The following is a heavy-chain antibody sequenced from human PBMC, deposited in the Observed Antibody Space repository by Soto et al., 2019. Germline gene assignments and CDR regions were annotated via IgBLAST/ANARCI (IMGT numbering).Heavy chain of an antibody. V-gene: IGHV4-31*03. Sequence: SSETLSLTCTVSGGSISSGGYYWSWIRQHPGKGLEWIGYIYYSGSTYYNPSLKSRVTISVDTSKNQFSLKLSSVTAADTAVYYCARKLRFLGGNYNCFDPGGQETLVTVSS. CDR1: GGSISSGGYY. J-gene: IGHJ5*02. CDR2: IYYSGST. D-gene: IGHD3-3*01. CDR3: ARKLRFLGGNYNCFDP.